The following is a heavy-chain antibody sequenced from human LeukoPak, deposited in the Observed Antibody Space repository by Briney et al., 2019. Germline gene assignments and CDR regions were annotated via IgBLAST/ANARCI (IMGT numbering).Heavy chain of an antibody. CDR2: ISSSSSYI. Sequence: GGSLRLSCAASEFSVGSNYMTWVRQAPGKGLEWVSSISSSSSYIYYADSVKGRFTISRDNAKNSLYLQMDSLTAEDTAVYYCTRKGSQWDFLVDYWGQGTRVTVS. CDR3: TRKGSQWDFLVDY. D-gene: IGHD2/OR15-2a*01. V-gene: IGHV3-21*01. CDR1: EFSVGSNY. J-gene: IGHJ4*02.